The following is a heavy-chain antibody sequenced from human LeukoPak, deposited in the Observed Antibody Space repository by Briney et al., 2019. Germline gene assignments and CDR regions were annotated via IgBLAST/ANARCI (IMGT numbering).Heavy chain of an antibody. CDR2: ISGSGGST. Sequence: GGSLRLSCAASGFTVSSNYMSWVRQAPGKGLEWVSVISGSGGSTYYADSVKGRFTISRDNSKNTLYLQMNSLRAEDTAVYYCAKNRHYDSSGYSSDLWYWGQGTLVTVSS. D-gene: IGHD3-22*01. V-gene: IGHV3-23*01. J-gene: IGHJ4*02. CDR1: GFTVSSNY. CDR3: AKNRHYDSSGYSSDLWY.